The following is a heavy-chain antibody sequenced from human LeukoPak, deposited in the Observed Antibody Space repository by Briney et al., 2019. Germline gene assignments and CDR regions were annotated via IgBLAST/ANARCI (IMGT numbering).Heavy chain of an antibody. Sequence: PSETLSLTCTVSGGSISGYYWSWIRQPPGKGLEWIGYIYYSGSTKYIPSLKSRVTISVDTSKNQFSLKLTSVTAADTAVYYCARDLGPDHNLNYFDYWGQGTLVTVSS. CDR1: GGSISGYY. CDR3: ARDLGPDHNLNYFDY. CDR2: IYYSGST. J-gene: IGHJ4*02. D-gene: IGHD3-16*01. V-gene: IGHV4-59*01.